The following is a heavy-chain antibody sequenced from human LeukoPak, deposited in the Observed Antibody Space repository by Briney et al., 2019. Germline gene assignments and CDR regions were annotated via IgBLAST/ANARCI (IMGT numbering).Heavy chain of an antibody. V-gene: IGHV4-39*01. CDR1: GSSISSSTYY. Sequence: SETLSLTCTVSGSSISSSTYYWGWTRQPPGKGLEWIGTIYYSGSTYYNPSLKSRATISVDTSKNQFSLRLSSVTAADTAVYYCARTTDSSSYYSHFDYWGQGTLVTVSS. D-gene: IGHD3-22*01. J-gene: IGHJ4*02. CDR2: IYYSGST. CDR3: ARTTDSSSYYSHFDY.